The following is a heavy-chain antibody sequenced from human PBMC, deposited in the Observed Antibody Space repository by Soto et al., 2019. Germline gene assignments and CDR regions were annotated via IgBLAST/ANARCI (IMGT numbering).Heavy chain of an antibody. CDR2: IIPSFGTA. D-gene: IGHD1-1*01. Sequence: QVQLVQSGAEVKKPGSSVKVSCKASGGTFSSYAISWVRQAPGQGLEWMGGIIPSFGTANYAQKFQGIVTVTAHESAVTAYMSGSRLGSTDSVANSGVTAAHPVYYYCSLYVWGRGPTVAVSS. V-gene: IGHV1-69*12. J-gene: IGHJ6*02. CDR1: GGTFSSYA. CDR3: VTAAHPVYYYCSLYV.